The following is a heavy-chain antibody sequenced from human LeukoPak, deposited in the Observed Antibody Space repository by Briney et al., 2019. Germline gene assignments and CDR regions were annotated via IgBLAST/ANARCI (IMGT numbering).Heavy chain of an antibody. J-gene: IGHJ4*02. CDR1: GGSISSYY. Sequence: SETLSLTCTVPGGSISSYYWSWIRQPPGKGLEWLGYIYYSGSTNYNPSLKSRVTISVDTSKNQFSLKLSSVTAADTAVYYCARVGYSYGAKVGYYFDYWGQGTLVTVSS. CDR2: IYYSGST. D-gene: IGHD5-18*01. CDR3: ARVGYSYGAKVGYYFDY. V-gene: IGHV4-59*01.